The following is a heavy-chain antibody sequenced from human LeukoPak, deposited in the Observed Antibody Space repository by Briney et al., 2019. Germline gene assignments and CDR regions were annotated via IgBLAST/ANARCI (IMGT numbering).Heavy chain of an antibody. CDR3: ARDYGSGIDY. V-gene: IGHV1-8*01. Sequence: ASVKVSCKASGYTFTSYDINWVRQAGGQGLEWMGWMNRNRGNTVYAQKFEGRDTMTRNTSISTAYMELSSLRSEDTAVYYCARDYGSGIDYWGQGTLVTVSS. J-gene: IGHJ4*02. CDR1: GYTFTSYD. D-gene: IGHD3-10*01. CDR2: MNRNRGNT.